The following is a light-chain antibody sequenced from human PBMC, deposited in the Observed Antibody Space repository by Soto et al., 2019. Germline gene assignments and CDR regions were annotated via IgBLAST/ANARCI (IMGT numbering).Light chain of an antibody. CDR3: QQHGSSPRT. CDR2: GAS. V-gene: IGKV3-20*01. Sequence: EIVLTQSPGTLSLSPGEGATISCRASQSISSSYLAWYQQKPGQAPRLLFYGASSRASGIPDRFSGSGSGTDFTLTISRLEPEDFAVYYCQQHGSSPRTFGQGTKVEIK. J-gene: IGKJ1*01. CDR1: QSISSSY.